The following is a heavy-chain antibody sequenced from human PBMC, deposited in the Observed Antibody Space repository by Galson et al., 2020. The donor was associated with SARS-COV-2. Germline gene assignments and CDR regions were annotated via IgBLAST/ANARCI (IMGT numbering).Heavy chain of an antibody. CDR3: ARGAEGRRIIVVVPYYYSYMDV. J-gene: IGHJ6*03. CDR1: GGSFRNYY. V-gene: IGHV4-34*01. Sequence: SETLSLTCAVYGGSFRNYYWTWIRQSPEKGLEWLGEINHRGSTNYNPSLKSRVAMSVDASKNQFSLSLSSVTAADTAVYYCARGAEGRRIIVVVPYYYSYMDVWGSGTTVTVSS. CDR2: INHRGST. D-gene: IGHD2-15*01.